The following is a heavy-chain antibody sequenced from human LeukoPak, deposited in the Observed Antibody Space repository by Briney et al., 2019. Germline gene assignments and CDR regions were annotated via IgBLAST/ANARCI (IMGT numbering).Heavy chain of an antibody. V-gene: IGHV3-23*01. J-gene: IGHJ4*02. CDR3: AKEGKTRNWNYYQAKPVY. CDR1: GFTFSTFA. D-gene: IGHD1-7*01. Sequence: GGSLRLSCAASGFTFSTFAMIWVRQPPGKGLEWVSSIFPSGGEIHYADSVRGRFTISRDNSRNTLYLQMNSLRVEDTAIYYCAKEGKTRNWNYYQAKPVYWGQGTLVTVSS. CDR2: IFPSGGEI.